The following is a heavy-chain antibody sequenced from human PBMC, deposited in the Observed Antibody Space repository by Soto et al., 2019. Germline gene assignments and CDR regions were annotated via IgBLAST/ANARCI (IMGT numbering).Heavy chain of an antibody. Sequence: QVQLVESGGGVVQPGRSLRLSCAASGFTFSSYGMHWVRQAPGKGLEWVAVIWYDGSNKYYADSVKGRFTISRDNSKNTRYLQMSSLRAEDTAVYYCARDSPDDYGDYSDAFDIWGQGTMVTVSS. V-gene: IGHV3-33*01. CDR3: ARDSPDDYGDYSDAFDI. J-gene: IGHJ3*02. D-gene: IGHD4-17*01. CDR2: IWYDGSNK. CDR1: GFTFSSYG.